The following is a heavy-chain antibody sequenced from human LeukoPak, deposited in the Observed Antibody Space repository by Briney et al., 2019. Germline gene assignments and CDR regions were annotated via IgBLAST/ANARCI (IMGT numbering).Heavy chain of an antibody. CDR3: AGEGEYGDSYS. CDR2: IYRGRT. CDR1: GXSISYESYY. J-gene: IGHJ5*02. Sequence: SETLSLTCAVSGXSISYESYYWNWIRQAPGKGPEWIGNIYRGRTRLNPSLTSRVAISVDISKSQVSLSLTFVTAADTAIYYCAGEGEYGDSYSWGQGALVIVSA. V-gene: IGHV4-30-2*01. D-gene: IGHD2-21*01.